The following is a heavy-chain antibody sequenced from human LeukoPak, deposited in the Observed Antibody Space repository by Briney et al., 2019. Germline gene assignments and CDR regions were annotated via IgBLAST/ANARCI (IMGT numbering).Heavy chain of an antibody. V-gene: IGHV1-8*01. J-gene: IGHJ6*02. Sequence: ASVKVSCKASGYTFTSYDINWVRQATGQGLEWMGWMNPNSGNTGYAQKFQGRVTMTRNTSISTAYMELNSLRSEDTAVYYCARGGVLRYFDWLFDYYYYGMDVWGQGTTVTVSS. CDR2: MNPNSGNT. CDR1: GYTFTSYD. D-gene: IGHD3-9*01. CDR3: ARGGVLRYFDWLFDYYYYGMDV.